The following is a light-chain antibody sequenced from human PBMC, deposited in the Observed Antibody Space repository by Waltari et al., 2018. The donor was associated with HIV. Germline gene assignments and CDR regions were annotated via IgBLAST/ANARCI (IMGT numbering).Light chain of an antibody. J-gene: IGLJ3*02. CDR3: GTWDSNLSAWV. Sequence: QSVLTQPPSVSAAPGQQVTFSCPGSPSNIGDNYVSWYQHLPGTAPKLLIFENNKRPSGIPDRFSGSKSGTSATLGITGLQTGDEADYYCGTWDSNLSAWVFGGGTKVTVL. V-gene: IGLV1-51*02. CDR2: ENN. CDR1: PSNIGDNY.